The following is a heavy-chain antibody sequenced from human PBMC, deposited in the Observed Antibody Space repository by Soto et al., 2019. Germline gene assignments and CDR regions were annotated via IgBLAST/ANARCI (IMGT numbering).Heavy chain of an antibody. J-gene: IGHJ6*02. D-gene: IGHD2-2*01. Sequence: ASVKVSCKASRYTFTDYYIHWVRLRQAPGQGLEWMGWINPNSGGTNYAQKFQDWVTMTRDTSISTAYLELSSLRSDDTAVYYCARPSPYYYYGMDVWGQGTTVTVSS. CDR2: INPNSGGT. CDR1: RYTFTDYY. V-gene: IGHV1-2*04. CDR3: ARPSPYYYYGMDV.